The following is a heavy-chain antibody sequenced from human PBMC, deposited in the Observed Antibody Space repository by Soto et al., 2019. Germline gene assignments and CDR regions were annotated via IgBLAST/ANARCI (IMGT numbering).Heavy chain of an antibody. CDR2: IYYSGST. Sequence: ETLSLTCTVSGCSISSDYWSWIRQPPGKGLEWIGYIYYSGSTNYNPSLKSRVTISVDTSKNQFSLKLSSVTAADTAVYYCARLSPPEFWSGYYGEGFDYWGQRTLVPVYS. J-gene: IGHJ4*02. CDR1: GCSISSDY. CDR3: ARLSPPEFWSGYYGEGFDY. D-gene: IGHD3-3*01. V-gene: IGHV4-59*01.